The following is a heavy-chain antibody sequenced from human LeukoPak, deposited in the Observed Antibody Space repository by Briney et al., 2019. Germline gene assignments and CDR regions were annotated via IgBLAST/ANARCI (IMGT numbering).Heavy chain of an antibody. J-gene: IGHJ4*02. CDR1: GFTFSSYG. CDR2: INSDGSST. V-gene: IGHV3-74*01. CDR3: ARGARGSGTASDY. D-gene: IGHD3-10*01. Sequence: GGTLRLSCAASGFTFSSYGMSWVRRAPGKGLVWVSRINSDGSSTNYADSVKGRFTISRDNAKNTLHLQMNSLRAEDTAVYYCARGARGSGTASDYWGQGTLVTVSS.